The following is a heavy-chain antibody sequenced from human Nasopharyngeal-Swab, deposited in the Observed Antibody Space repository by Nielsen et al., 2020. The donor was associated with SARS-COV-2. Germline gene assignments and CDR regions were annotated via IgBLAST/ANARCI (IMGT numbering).Heavy chain of an antibody. V-gene: IGHV3-21*04. CDR3: AKGSRIAVAGTNYFDY. CDR1: GFTISSYS. CDR2: ISSSSSYI. Sequence: GGSLRLSCAASGFTISSYSMNWVRQAPGKGLEWVSSISSSSSYIYYADSVKGRFTISRDNAKNSLYLQMNSLRAEDTALYYCAKGSRIAVAGTNYFDYWGQGTLVTVSS. D-gene: IGHD6-19*01. J-gene: IGHJ4*02.